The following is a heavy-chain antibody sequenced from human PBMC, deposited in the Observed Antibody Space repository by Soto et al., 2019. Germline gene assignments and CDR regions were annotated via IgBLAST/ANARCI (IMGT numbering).Heavy chain of an antibody. CDR2: IYTSGST. CDR3: ARDGVLGSRSSWYNSFDD. V-gene: IGHV4-4*07. J-gene: IGHJ4*02. D-gene: IGHD6-13*01. Sequence: QVQLQESGPGLVKPSETLSLTCTVSGGSISSYYWSWIRQPAGKGLEWIGRIYTSGSTNYNPSLKSRVTMSVDTSKTQCSLKLSSVTAADTAVYYCARDGVLGSRSSWYNSFDDWGQGTLVTVSS. CDR1: GGSISSYY.